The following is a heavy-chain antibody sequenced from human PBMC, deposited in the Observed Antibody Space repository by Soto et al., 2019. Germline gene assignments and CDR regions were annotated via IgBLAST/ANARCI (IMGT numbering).Heavy chain of an antibody. CDR2: ISAYNGNT. CDR3: ASSYCGGDCSVLYYYYGMDV. V-gene: IGHV1-18*01. D-gene: IGHD2-21*02. J-gene: IGHJ6*02. CDR1: GYTFSSYG. Sequence: QVQLVQSGAEVKKRGASVKVSCKASGYTFSSYGISWVREAPGQGLEWMGWISAYNGNTNYAQKLQGRVTMTTDTSTSTAYMELRSLRSDDTAVYYCASSYCGGDCSVLYYYYGMDVWGQGTTVTVSS.